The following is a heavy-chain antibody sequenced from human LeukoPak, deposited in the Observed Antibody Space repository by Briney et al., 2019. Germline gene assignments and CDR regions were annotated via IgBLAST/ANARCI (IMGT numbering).Heavy chain of an antibody. CDR1: GGSISSYY. J-gene: IGHJ6*03. CDR3: ARRGYSSSWYGIYYYYMDV. Sequence: SETLSLTCTVSGGSISSYYWSWIRQPPGKGLEWIGYIYYSGSTNYNPSLKSRVTISVDTSKNQFSLKLSSVTAADTAVYYCARRGYSSSWYGIYYYYMDVWGKGTTVTVSS. D-gene: IGHD6-13*01. CDR2: IYYSGST. V-gene: IGHV4-59*01.